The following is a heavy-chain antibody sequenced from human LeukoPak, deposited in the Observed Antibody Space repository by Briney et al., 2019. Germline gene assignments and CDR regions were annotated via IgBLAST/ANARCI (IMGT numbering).Heavy chain of an antibody. Sequence: GRSLRLSCAASGFTFDDYAMHWVRQAPGKGLEWVSGISWNGGNLGYADSVKGRFTISRDNAKNSLYLQMNSLRAEDTAVYYCTKDTYNNPSWGFDYWGQGTLVTVSS. D-gene: IGHD3-10*01. CDR3: TKDTYNNPSWGFDY. CDR1: GFTFDDYA. J-gene: IGHJ4*02. CDR2: ISWNGGNL. V-gene: IGHV3-9*01.